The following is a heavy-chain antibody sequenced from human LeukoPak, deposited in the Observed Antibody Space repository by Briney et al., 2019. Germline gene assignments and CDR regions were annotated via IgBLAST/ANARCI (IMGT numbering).Heavy chain of an antibody. Sequence: SETLSLTCAVYGGSFSVYYWSWIRQPPGKGLEWLGEINHSGSTNYNPSLKSRVTISVDTSKNQFSLKLSSVTAADTAVYYCARNIAARPNLYYYYGMDVWGQGTTVTVSS. CDR3: ARNIAARPNLYYYYGMDV. D-gene: IGHD6-6*01. CDR1: GGSFSVYY. CDR2: INHSGST. J-gene: IGHJ6*02. V-gene: IGHV4-34*01.